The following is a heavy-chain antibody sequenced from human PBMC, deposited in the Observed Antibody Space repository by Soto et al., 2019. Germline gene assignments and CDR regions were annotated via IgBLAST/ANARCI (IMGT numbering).Heavy chain of an antibody. J-gene: IGHJ4*02. V-gene: IGHV2-5*02. CDR3: AHRHGYSYAMPLDF. CDR2: TYWDDDK. D-gene: IGHD5-18*01. CDR1: GFSLSTSGVG. Sequence: QITLKESGPTLVKPTQTLTLTCTFSGFSLSTSGVGVGWIRQPPGKALEWLGFTYWDDDKRYNPSLKNRLTISADTSKNQVFLRMTNMDPVETATYYCAHRHGYSYAMPLDFWGQGTRVTVSS.